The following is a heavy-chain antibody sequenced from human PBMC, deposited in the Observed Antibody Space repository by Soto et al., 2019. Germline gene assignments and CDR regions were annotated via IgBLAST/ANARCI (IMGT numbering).Heavy chain of an antibody. CDR3: AKAVTLVRGINPYSYGLDV. J-gene: IGHJ6*02. CDR1: GFPFISYV. CDR2: ISGGGGST. Sequence: AWGSLRLSCAVSGFPFISYVITFFRHSPFKWLEWVSVISGGGGSTNYAESVKGRFTISRDNSENTLYLQMNSLRAEDTAVYYCAKAVTLVRGINPYSYGLDVWGQGTTVTVSS. V-gene: IGHV3-23*01. D-gene: IGHD3-10*01.